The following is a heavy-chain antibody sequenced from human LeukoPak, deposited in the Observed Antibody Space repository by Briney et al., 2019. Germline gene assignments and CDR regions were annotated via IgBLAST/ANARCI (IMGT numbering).Heavy chain of an antibody. CDR1: GYTFTYRY. J-gene: IGHJ3*02. D-gene: IGHD5-24*01. CDR2: ITPFNGNT. Sequence: GSSVKVSCKAPGYTFTYRYLHWVRQAPGQALEWMGWITPFNGNTNYAQKFQDRVTITRDRSMSTAYMELSSLRSEDTAMYYCASPGRDGYNQNAFDIWSQGTMVTVSS. CDR3: ASPGRDGYNQNAFDI. V-gene: IGHV1-45*02.